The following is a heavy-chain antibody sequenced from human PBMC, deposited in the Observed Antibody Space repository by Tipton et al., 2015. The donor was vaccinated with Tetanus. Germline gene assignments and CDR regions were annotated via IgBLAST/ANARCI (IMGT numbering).Heavy chain of an antibody. CDR1: GGFISSYY. V-gene: IGHV4-4*07. D-gene: IGHD3-10*01. CDR2: IYTSGST. J-gene: IGHJ3*02. CDR3: ASHYGSGSDDAFDI. Sequence: TLSLTCTVSGGFISSYYWSWIRQPAGKGLEWIGRIYTSGSTNYNPSLKSRVTMSVDTSKNQFSLKLSSVTAADTAVYYCASHYGSGSDDAFDIWGQGTMVTVSS.